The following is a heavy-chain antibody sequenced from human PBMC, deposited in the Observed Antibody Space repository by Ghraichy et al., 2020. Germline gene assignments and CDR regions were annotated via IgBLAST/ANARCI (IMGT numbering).Heavy chain of an antibody. Sequence: LSLTCEASGFTFSSYTMTWVRQAPGKGLEWVSVIRTDGSNKYYADSVTGRFTISRDNFKNTLYLQMNSLRAEDTAMYYCVKDSWRYVHDAFESLGQGTMVTVSS. D-gene: IGHD2-15*01. J-gene: IGHJ3*02. V-gene: IGHV3-33*06. CDR3: VKDSWRYVHDAFES. CDR2: IRTDGSNK. CDR1: GFTFSSYT.